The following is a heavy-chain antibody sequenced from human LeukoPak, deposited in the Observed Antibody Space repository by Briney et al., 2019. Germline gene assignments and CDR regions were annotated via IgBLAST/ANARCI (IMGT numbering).Heavy chain of an antibody. V-gene: IGHV3-30*02. CDR3: AEDGGYCSSTSCPEDNWFDP. CDR2: IRYDGSNK. CDR1: GFTFSSYG. D-gene: IGHD2-2*01. Sequence: GGSLRLSCAASGFTFSSYGMHWVRQAPGKGLEWVAFIRYDGSNKYYADSVKGRFTISRDNSKNTLYLQMNSLRAEDTAVYYCAEDGGYCSSTSCPEDNWFDPWGQGTLVTVSS. J-gene: IGHJ5*02.